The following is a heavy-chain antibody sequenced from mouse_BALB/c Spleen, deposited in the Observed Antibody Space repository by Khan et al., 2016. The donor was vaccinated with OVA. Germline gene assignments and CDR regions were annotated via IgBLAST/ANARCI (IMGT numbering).Heavy chain of an antibody. CDR3: KRGGGGSRFAY. Sequence: QMQLEESGAELVRPGVSVKISCKGSGYTFTDFTMHWVKQSHAKSLEWIGVINTYYGDVTYNQKFKGKATMTVDTSSSTVYMELARLTSEDSAIYYCKRGGGGSRFAYWGQGTLVTVSA. CDR2: INTYYGDV. V-gene: IGHV1S137*01. CDR1: GYTFTDFT. J-gene: IGHJ3*01.